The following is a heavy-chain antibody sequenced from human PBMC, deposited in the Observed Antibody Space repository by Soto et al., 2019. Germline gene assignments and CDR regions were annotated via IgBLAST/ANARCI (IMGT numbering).Heavy chain of an antibody. J-gene: IGHJ4*02. V-gene: IGHV3-48*02. CDR1: GFTFSSYS. Sequence: GGSLRLSCAASGFTFSSYSMNWVRQAPGKGLEWVSYISSSSSTIYYADSVKGRFTISRDNAKNSLYLQMNSLRDEDTAVYYCATAQRGSLEWLSFDYWGQGTLVTVSS. D-gene: IGHD3-3*01. CDR3: ATAQRGSLEWLSFDY. CDR2: ISSSSSTI.